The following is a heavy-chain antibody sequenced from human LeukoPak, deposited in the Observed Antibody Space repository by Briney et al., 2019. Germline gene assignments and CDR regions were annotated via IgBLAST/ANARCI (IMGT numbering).Heavy chain of an antibody. CDR2: INPNSGGT. V-gene: IGHV1-2*04. J-gene: IGHJ3*02. CDR3: ARDYYGSGTRGAFDI. CDR1: GYTFTGYY. Sequence: ASVKVSCKASGYTFTGYYMHWVRQAPGQGLEWMGWINPNSGGTNYAQKFQGWVTMTRDTSISTAYMELSRLRSDDTAVYYRARDYYGSGTRGAFDIWGQGTMVTVSS. D-gene: IGHD3-10*01.